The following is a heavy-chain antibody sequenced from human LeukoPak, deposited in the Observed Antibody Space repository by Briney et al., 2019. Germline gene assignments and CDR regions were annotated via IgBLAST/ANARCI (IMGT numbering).Heavy chain of an antibody. V-gene: IGHV4-31*03. D-gene: IGHD4-17*01. CDR2: IYYSGST. Sequence: SQTLSLTCTVSGGSISSGGYYWGWLRQHPGRGLEWIGYIYYSGSTYYNPSLKSRVTISVNTSKNQFSLKLSSVTAADTAVYYCARASSTVTHNWFDPWGQGTLVTVSS. CDR3: ARASSTVTHNWFDP. J-gene: IGHJ5*02. CDR1: GGSISSGGYY.